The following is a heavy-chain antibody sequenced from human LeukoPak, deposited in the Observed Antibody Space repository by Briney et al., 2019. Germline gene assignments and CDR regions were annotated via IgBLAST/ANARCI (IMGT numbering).Heavy chain of an antibody. Sequence: GSLRLSCAASGFTFSTYWMHWVRQAPGKGLVWVSRIKSDGSTNYADSVKGRFTISRDNAKNTVSLQMNSLRAEDTGVYYCARAPSEIGGYYPEYFRHWGQGTLVTVSS. V-gene: IGHV3-74*01. J-gene: IGHJ1*01. CDR2: IKSDGST. CDR3: ARAPSEIGGYYPEYFRH. D-gene: IGHD3-22*01. CDR1: GFTFSTYW.